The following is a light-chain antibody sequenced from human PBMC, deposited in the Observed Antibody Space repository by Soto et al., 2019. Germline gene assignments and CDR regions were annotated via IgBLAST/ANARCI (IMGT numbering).Light chain of an antibody. CDR1: QSVSSN. CDR2: GAS. CDR3: HQYNNWPRT. J-gene: IGKJ1*01. V-gene: IGKV3-15*01. Sequence: EVAVTQSPATLSVSPGERVTLSCRASQSVSSNLAWYQQKPGRAPRLLIYGASNRATGIPASFSGGGSGTEFTLTISSLQSEDFAVYYCHQYNNWPRTFGRGTKVEIK.